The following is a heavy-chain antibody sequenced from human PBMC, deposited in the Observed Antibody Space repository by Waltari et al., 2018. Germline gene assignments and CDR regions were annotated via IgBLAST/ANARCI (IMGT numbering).Heavy chain of an antibody. D-gene: IGHD1-1*01. Sequence: QVQLQESGPGLVKPSETLSLTCTVSGYSISSDNYWGWIRQPPGKGLEWIGNIHHSGSTYYNTSLKSRVTLSVHTSENQFSLKLTSVTAADTAVYYCVRDGRSDWMDFDYWGQGTTVTVSS. V-gene: IGHV4-38-2*02. CDR2: IHHSGST. J-gene: IGHJ4*03. CDR3: VRDGRSDWMDFDY. CDR1: GYSISSDNY.